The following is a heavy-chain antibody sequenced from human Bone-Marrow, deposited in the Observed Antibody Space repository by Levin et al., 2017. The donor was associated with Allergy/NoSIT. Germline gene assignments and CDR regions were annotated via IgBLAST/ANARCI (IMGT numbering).Heavy chain of an antibody. Sequence: GGSLRLSCKASGYTFTTYYIHWVRQAPGQGLEWMGAINPSGGITSFAQKFQDRVTMTRDTSTDTVNMELSSLRSDDTAVYYCARDQSFGFWTGSSYFSGLDVWGQVTTVTVSS. V-gene: IGHV1-46*01. CDR2: INPSGGIT. CDR1: GYTFTTYY. CDR3: ARDQSFGFWTGSSYFSGLDV. J-gene: IGHJ6*02. D-gene: IGHD3/OR15-3a*01.